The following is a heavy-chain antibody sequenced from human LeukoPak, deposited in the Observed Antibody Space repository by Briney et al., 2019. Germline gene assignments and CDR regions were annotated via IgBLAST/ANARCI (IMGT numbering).Heavy chain of an antibody. D-gene: IGHD6-13*01. J-gene: IGHJ5*02. CDR3: ARSAAGYNWFDP. CDR2: IYYSGST. Sequence: SETLSLTCTVSGGSISSSSYYWGWIRQPPGKGLEWIGSIYYSGSTYYNSSLKSRVTISVDTSKNQFSLKLSSVTAADTAVYYCARSAAGYNWFDPWGQGTLVTVSS. V-gene: IGHV4-39*07. CDR1: GGSISSSSYY.